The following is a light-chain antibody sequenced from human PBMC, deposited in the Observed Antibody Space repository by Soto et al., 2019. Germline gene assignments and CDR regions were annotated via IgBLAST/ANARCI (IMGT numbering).Light chain of an antibody. CDR2: GAS. V-gene: IGKV3-20*01. J-gene: IGKJ1*01. Sequence: EIVLTQSPGTLSLSPGERTTLSCRASQSISSSYLAWYQQKPGQDPRLLVYGASSRATGIPDRFSGSGSGTDFTLTNSRLEPEDFALYYCQQYSSTFWTLGQGTKVEIK. CDR3: QQYSSTFWT. CDR1: QSISSSY.